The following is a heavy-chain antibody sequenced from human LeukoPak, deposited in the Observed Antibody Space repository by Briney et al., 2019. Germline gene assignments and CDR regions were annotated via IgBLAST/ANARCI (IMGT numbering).Heavy chain of an antibody. V-gene: IGHV3-33*01. D-gene: IGHD3-10*01. CDR2: IWYDGSNK. J-gene: IGHJ6*03. CDR1: GFTFSSYG. CDR3: VFRGTALYYYMDV. Sequence: PRGSLRLSCAASGFTFSSYGMHWVRQAPGKGLEWVAVIWYDGSNKYYADSVKGRFTISRDNSKNTLYLQMNSLRAEDTAVYYCVFRGTALYYYMDVWGKGTTVTVSS.